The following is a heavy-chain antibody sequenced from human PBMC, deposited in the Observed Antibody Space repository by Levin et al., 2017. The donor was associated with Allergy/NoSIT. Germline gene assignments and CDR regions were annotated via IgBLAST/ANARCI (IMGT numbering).Heavy chain of an antibody. V-gene: IGHV3-53*01. CDR3: ARDPYSSSPRTGRGDY. CDR2: IYSGGST. Sequence: PGGSLRLSCAASGFTVSSNYMSWVRQAPGGGLEWVSVIYSGGSTYYADSVKGRFTISRDNSKNTLYLQMNSLRAEDTAVYYCARDPYSSSPRTGRGDYWGQGTLVTVSS. CDR1: GFTVSSNY. J-gene: IGHJ4*02. D-gene: IGHD6-13*01.